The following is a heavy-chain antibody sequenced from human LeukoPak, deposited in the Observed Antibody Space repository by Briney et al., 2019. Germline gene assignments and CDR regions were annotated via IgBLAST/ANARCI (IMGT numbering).Heavy chain of an antibody. J-gene: IGHJ4*02. V-gene: IGHV1-69*05. D-gene: IGHD3-22*01. CDR3: ARDLGDSYYYDSSGPSGVWYFDY. CDR1: GGTFSSYA. Sequence: SVKVSCKASGGTFSSYAISWVRQAPGQGLEWMGRIIPIFGTANYAQKFQGRVTITTDESTSTAYMELSSLRSEDTAVYYCARDLGDSYYYDSSGPSGVWYFDYWGLGTLVTVSS. CDR2: IIPIFGTA.